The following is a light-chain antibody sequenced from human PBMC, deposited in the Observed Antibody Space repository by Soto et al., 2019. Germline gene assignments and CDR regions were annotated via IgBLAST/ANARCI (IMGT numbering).Light chain of an antibody. CDR2: GAS. J-gene: IGKJ1*01. CDR1: QIISGN. Sequence: EIVMTQSPATLSVSPGERATLSCRASQIISGNLAWYQQKPGQAPRLLIYGASTRATGIPARFSGSGSGTEFTLTISSLQSEDSAVYYCQQYNDWPPWTFGQGTKVEIK. CDR3: QQYNDWPPWT. V-gene: IGKV3-15*01.